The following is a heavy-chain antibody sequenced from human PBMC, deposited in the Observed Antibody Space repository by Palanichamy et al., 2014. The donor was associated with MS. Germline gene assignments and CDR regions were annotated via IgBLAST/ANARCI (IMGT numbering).Heavy chain of an antibody. CDR2: IWYDGSNK. Sequence: QVQLVESGGGVVQPGRSLRLSCEASGFTFSNYGMHWIRQAPGKGLEWVAVIWYDGSNKWYADSVEGRFTISRDNSKNTLSLQMNSLRVEDTAVYYCATYDGSGSYFGWGQGTLVTVSS. CDR3: ATYDGSGSYFG. CDR1: GFTFSNYG. D-gene: IGHD3-10*01. J-gene: IGHJ4*02. V-gene: IGHV3-33*01.